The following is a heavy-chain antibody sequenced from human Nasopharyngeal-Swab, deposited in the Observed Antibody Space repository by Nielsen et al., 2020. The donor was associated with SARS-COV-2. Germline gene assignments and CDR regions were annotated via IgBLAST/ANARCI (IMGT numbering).Heavy chain of an antibody. CDR2: ISYDGSKK. V-gene: IGHV3-30-3*01. D-gene: IGHD1-26*01. J-gene: IGHJ4*02. CDR3: ARTDSGSYAAYFDY. Sequence: GGSLRLSCAASGFTFRSFAMHWVRRAPGKGLEWVAFISYDGSKKYCADSVRSRFTISGDSSKNTLYLQMDSLRPEDTAVYYCARTDSGSYAAYFDYWGQGTQVTVSS. CDR1: GFTFRSFA.